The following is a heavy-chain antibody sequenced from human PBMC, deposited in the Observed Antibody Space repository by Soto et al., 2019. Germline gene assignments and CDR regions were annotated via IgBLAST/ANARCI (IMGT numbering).Heavy chain of an antibody. V-gene: IGHV1-18*01. J-gene: IGHJ4*02. CDR1: GYTFTSYG. CDR3: ARDYYDSSGYYYNQYYFDY. Sequence: QVQLVQSGAEVKKPGASVKVSCKASGYTFTSYGISWVRQAPGQGLEWMGWISAYNGNTNYAQKLQGRVTMTTDTSTRTAYMELRSLRSDDTAVYYCARDYYDSSGYYYNQYYFDYWGQGTLVTVSS. D-gene: IGHD3-22*01. CDR2: ISAYNGNT.